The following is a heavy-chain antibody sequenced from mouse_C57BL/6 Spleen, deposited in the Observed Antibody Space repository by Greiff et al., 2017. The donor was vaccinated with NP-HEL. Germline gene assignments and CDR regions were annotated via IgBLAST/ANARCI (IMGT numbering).Heavy chain of an antibody. J-gene: IGHJ1*03. CDR1: GYTFTSYW. Sequence: QVQLQQPGAELVMPGASVKLSCKASGYTFTSYWMHWVKQRPGQGLEWIGEFDPSDSNTKYNQKFKGKSTLTVDKSSSTVYMQLRSRTSEDSAVYYCAREEYYGNYARYFDVWGTGTTVTVSS. V-gene: IGHV1-69*01. CDR2: FDPSDSNT. CDR3: AREEYYGNYARYFDV. D-gene: IGHD2-1*01.